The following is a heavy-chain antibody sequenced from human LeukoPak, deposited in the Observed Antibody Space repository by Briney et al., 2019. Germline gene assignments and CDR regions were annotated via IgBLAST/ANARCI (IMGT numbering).Heavy chain of an antibody. V-gene: IGHV1-69*04. CDR3: AREPQKLGDSSDIDY. CDR2: IIPILGIA. Sequence: GASVKVSCKASGGTFSSYTINWVRQAPGQGLEWMGRIIPILGIANYAQKFQGRVTITADKSTSTAYMELSSLRSEDTAVYYCAREPQKLGDSSDIDYWGQGTLVTVSS. CDR1: GGTFSSYT. D-gene: IGHD3-22*01. J-gene: IGHJ4*02.